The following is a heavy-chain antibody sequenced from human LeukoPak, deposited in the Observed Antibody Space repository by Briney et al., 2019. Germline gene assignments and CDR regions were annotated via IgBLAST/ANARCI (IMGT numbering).Heavy chain of an antibody. J-gene: IGHJ6*02. CDR3: ARDRAIAAAGFYGMDV. D-gene: IGHD6-13*01. CDR2: IYSGGST. V-gene: IGHV3-66*01. Sequence: GGSLRLSCAASGFTVSSNYMSWVRQAPGKGLEWVSVIYSGGSTYYADSVKGRFTISRDNSKNTLYLQMNSLRAEDTAVYYCARDRAIAAAGFYGMDVWGQGTTVTVSS. CDR1: GFTVSSNY.